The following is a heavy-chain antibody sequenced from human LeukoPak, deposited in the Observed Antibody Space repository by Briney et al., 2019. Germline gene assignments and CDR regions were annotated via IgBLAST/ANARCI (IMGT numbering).Heavy chain of an antibody. J-gene: IGHJ3*02. CDR3: ARGPLRPLHSFDI. CDR1: GGSISSSSYY. V-gene: IGHV4-39*01. Sequence: SETLSLTCTVSGGSISSSSYYWGWIRQPPGKGLEWIGSFFYSGSTSYNPSLKSRVTISVDTSKNQFSLKLSSVTAADTAVYYCARGPLRPLHSFDIWGQGTMVTVSS. D-gene: IGHD3-16*01. CDR2: FFYSGST.